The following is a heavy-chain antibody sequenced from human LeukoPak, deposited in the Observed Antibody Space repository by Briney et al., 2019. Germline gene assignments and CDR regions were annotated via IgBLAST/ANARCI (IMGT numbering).Heavy chain of an antibody. CDR1: GFSFSSDW. CDR3: YSMIVVEIRVINDY. V-gene: IGHV3-7*02. J-gene: IGHJ4*02. Sequence: GGSLRLSCAASGFSFSSDWMSWVRQAPGKGLEWVANIRRDGSQKYYVDSVKGRFTISRDNSKNTLYLQMNSLRAEDTAVYYCYSMIVVEIRVINDYWGQGALVTVSS. D-gene: IGHD3-22*01. CDR2: IRRDGSQK.